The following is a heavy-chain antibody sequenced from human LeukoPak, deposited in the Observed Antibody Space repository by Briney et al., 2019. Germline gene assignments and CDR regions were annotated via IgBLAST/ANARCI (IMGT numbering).Heavy chain of an antibody. CDR3: ARSRQGSGLLNY. V-gene: IGHV4-30-2*01. D-gene: IGHD3-10*01. CDR2: IYDRGPT. CDR1: GGAITSGGYS. J-gene: IGHJ4*02. Sequence: PSETLSLTCTVSGGAITSGGYSWNWIRQPPGRGLEWIGCIYDRGPTYYNPSRKSRITISVDRPKNQFFLNVTSVTAADTAVYYCARSRQGSGLLNYWGQGNLVAVSS.